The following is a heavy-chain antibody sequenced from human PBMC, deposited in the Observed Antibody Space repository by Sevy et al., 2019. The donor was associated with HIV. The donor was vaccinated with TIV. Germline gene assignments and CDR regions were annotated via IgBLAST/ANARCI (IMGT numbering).Heavy chain of an antibody. CDR3: ARRSLRLAYCSRTGCYSAMDV. CDR1: GGTFSSNA. D-gene: IGHD2-2*02. J-gene: IGHJ6*02. CDR2: IIPLFDTV. Sequence: ASVKVSCKTSGGTFSSNAFTWVRQAPGEGLEWMGGIIPLFDTVDCAQKFQGRVTITTDESRTTAYMELSSLRSEDTAIYCCARRSLRLAYCSRTGCYSAMDVWGRGTTVTVSS. V-gene: IGHV1-69*05.